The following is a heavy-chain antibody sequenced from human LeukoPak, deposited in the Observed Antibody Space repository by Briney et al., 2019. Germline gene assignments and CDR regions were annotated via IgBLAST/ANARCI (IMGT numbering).Heavy chain of an antibody. Sequence: GGSLRLSCAASRFTFSSYGMHWVRQAPGKGLEWVSGINWNGGNTGSADPVKGRFTISRDNAKNSLYLQMNSLRAEDTALYYCAATYSGNWEFDYWGQGTLVTVSS. D-gene: IGHD1-26*01. CDR1: RFTFSSYG. V-gene: IGHV3-20*04. CDR2: INWNGGNT. J-gene: IGHJ4*02. CDR3: AATYSGNWEFDY.